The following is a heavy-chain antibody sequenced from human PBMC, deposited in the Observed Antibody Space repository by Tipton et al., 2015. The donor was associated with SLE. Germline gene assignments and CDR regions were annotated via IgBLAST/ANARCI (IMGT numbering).Heavy chain of an antibody. Sequence: TLSLTCAVYGGSISSSSYYWGWIRQPPGKGLEWIGSIYYSGSTYYNPSLKSRVTISVDTSKNQFSLKLSSVTAADTAVYYCARDRGTGTDAFDIWGQGTMVTVSS. CDR2: IYYSGST. J-gene: IGHJ3*02. CDR1: GGSISSSSYY. CDR3: ARDRGTGTDAFDI. V-gene: IGHV4-39*07. D-gene: IGHD1/OR15-1a*01.